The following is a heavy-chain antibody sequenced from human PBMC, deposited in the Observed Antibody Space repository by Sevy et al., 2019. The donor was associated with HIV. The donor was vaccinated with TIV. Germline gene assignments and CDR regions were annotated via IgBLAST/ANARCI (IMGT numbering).Heavy chain of an antibody. CDR3: AKDYDSSGWYGEYYFDY. CDR1: GFTFDDYA. CDR2: ISWNSGSI. Sequence: GGSLRLSCAASGFTFDDYAMHWVRQAPGKGLEWVSGISWNSGSIGYADSVKGRFTISRDNAKNSLYLQMNSLRAEDTDLYYCAKDYDSSGWYGEYYFDYWGQGTLVTVSS. D-gene: IGHD6-19*01. J-gene: IGHJ4*02. V-gene: IGHV3-9*01.